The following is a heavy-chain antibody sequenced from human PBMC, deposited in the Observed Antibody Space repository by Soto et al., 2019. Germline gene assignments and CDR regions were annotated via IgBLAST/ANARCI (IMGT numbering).Heavy chain of an antibody. CDR3: AKDLKWLLSQRGYYYYYYGMDV. CDR2: ISYDGSNK. CDR1: GFTFSSYG. D-gene: IGHD3-3*01. J-gene: IGHJ6*02. V-gene: IGHV3-30*18. Sequence: XESLRLSCAASGFTFSSYGMHWVRQAPGKGLEWVAVISYDGSNKYYADSVKGRFTISRDNSKNTLYLQMNSLRAEETAVYYCAKDLKWLLSQRGYYYYYYGMDVWGQGTTVTVSS.